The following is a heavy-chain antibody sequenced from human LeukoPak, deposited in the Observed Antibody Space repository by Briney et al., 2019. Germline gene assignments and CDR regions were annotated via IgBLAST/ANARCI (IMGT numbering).Heavy chain of an antibody. CDR3: ARAPLDDYVWGSYRHGMDV. J-gene: IGHJ6*04. CDR2: IYYSGST. V-gene: IGHV4-39*01. CDR1: GGSISSSSYY. Sequence: PSETLSLTCTVSGGSISSSSYYWGWIRQPPGKGLEWIGSIYYSGSTYYNPSLKSRVTISVDTSKNQFSLKLSSVTAADTAVYYCARAPLDDYVWGSYRHGMDVWGKGTTVTVSS. D-gene: IGHD3-16*02.